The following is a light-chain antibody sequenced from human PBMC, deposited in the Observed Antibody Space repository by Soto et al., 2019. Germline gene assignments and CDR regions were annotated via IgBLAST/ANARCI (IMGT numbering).Light chain of an antibody. Sequence: IVLTQSPATLSLWPGETAILSCRASQTVSSYLSWYQHKPGQAPRLLIYDASKRAPGIPARFSGSGSGTYFTLTISSLEPEDFAVYYCQQRSNSITFGQGTRLEIE. CDR3: QQRSNSIT. CDR2: DAS. CDR1: QTVSSY. J-gene: IGKJ5*01. V-gene: IGKV3-11*01.